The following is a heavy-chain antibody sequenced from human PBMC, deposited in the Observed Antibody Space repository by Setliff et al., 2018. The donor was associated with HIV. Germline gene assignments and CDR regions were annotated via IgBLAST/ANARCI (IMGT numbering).Heavy chain of an antibody. J-gene: IGHJ3*01. V-gene: IGHV3-20*04. CDR1: GFTFTDYA. CDR2: INANGGSA. D-gene: IGHD4-17*01. CDR3: ARDVGYGGKGWDAFDV. Sequence: GSLRLSCAVSGFTFTDYAMTWVRQAPGKGLEWVSSINANGGSARYADSVKGRFTISRDNAMNSLYLQMNRLRAEDTAVYYCARDVGYGGKGWDAFDVWGQGTRVTVSS.